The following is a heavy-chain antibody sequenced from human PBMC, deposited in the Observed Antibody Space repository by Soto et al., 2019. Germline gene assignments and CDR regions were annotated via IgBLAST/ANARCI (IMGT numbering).Heavy chain of an antibody. CDR3: AREHRYSSSSGNWFDP. Sequence: SETLSLTFTVSGGSISSGGYYWSWIRQHPGKGLGWIGYIYYSGSTYYNPSLKSRVTISVDTSKNQFSLKLSSVTAADTAVYYCAREHRYSSSSGNWFDPWGQGTLVTVSS. CDR2: IYYSGST. D-gene: IGHD6-6*01. V-gene: IGHV4-31*03. J-gene: IGHJ5*02. CDR1: GGSISSGGYY.